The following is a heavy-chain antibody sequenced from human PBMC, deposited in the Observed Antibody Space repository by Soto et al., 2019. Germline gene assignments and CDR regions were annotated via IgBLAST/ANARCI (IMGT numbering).Heavy chain of an antibody. J-gene: IGHJ3*02. CDR1: GGSISSYY. V-gene: IGHV4-59*01. CDR3: ARDVIDTGAFDI. CDR2: IYYSGST. D-gene: IGHD3-10*01. Sequence: QVQLQESGPGLVKPSETLSLTCTVSGGSISSYYWSWIRQPPGKGLEWIGYIYYSGSTNYNPSLKSRVTISVDTSKNQFSLKLSSVTAADTAVYYCARDVIDTGAFDIWGQGTMVTVSS.